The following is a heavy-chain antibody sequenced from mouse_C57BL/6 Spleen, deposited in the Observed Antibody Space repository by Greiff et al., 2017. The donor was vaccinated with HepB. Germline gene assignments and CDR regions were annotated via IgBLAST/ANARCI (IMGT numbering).Heavy chain of an antibody. CDR2: ISSGGDYI. D-gene: IGHD4-1*01. CDR3: TRTGPNWDVYFDY. CDR1: GFTFSSYA. Sequence: EVKLVESGEGLVKPGGSLKLSCAASGFTFSSYAMSWVRQTPEKRLEWVAYISSGGDYIYYADTVKGRFTISRDNARNTLYLQMSSLKSEDTAMYYCTRTGPNWDVYFDYWGQGTTLTVSS. V-gene: IGHV5-9-1*02. J-gene: IGHJ2*01.